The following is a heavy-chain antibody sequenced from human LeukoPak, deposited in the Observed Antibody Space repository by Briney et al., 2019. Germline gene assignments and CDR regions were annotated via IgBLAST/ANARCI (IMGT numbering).Heavy chain of an antibody. Sequence: GASVKVSCKASGYTFTSYDINWVRQATGQGLDWMGWMNPISGKTTHAQKIPGRVTITRNPTISTTYKEPSRLTCAQTGVYYRASAQVGSGYHYSIGYWGQGTLVTAYS. CDR3: ASAQVGSGYHYSIGY. CDR1: GYTFTSYD. J-gene: IGHJ4*02. CDR2: MNPISGKT. D-gene: IGHD5-12*01. V-gene: IGHV1-8*01.